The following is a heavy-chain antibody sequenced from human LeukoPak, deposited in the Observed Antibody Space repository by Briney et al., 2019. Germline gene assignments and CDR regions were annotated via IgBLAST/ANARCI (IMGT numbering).Heavy chain of an antibody. V-gene: IGHV4-39*07. CDR3: AREEAAAMVTH. D-gene: IGHD5-18*01. J-gene: IGHJ4*02. Sequence: SETLSLTCTVSGGSISSYYWGWIRQPPGKGLEWIGSIYYGGGTYYNPSLKSRVTISVDTSKNQFSLKLSSVTAADTAVYYCAREEAAAMVTHWGQGTLVTVSS. CDR1: GGSISSYY. CDR2: IYYGGGT.